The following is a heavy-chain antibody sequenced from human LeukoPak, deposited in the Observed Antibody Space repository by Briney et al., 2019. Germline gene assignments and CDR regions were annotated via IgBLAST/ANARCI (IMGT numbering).Heavy chain of an antibody. V-gene: IGHV4-59*01. CDR3: ARNVWQWSIDY. CDR2: IYYSGST. D-gene: IGHD6-19*01. Sequence: KPSETLSLTCAVYGGSFSGYYWSWIRQPPGKGLEWIGYIYYSGSTNYNPSLKSRVTISVDTSKNQFSLKLSSVTAADTAVYYCARNVWQWSIDYWGQGTLVTVSS. J-gene: IGHJ4*02. CDR1: GGSFSGYY.